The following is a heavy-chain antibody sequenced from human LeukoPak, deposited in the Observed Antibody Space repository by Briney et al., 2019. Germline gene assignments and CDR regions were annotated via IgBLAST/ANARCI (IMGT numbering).Heavy chain of an antibody. Sequence: SETLSLTCAVYGGSFSGYYWSWIRHPPGKGLEWIGKINHSGSTNYNPSLKSRVTISVDTSKNQFSLKLSSVTAADTAVYYCARAPLVDWAFDYWGQGTLVTVSS. V-gene: IGHV4-34*01. CDR3: ARAPLVDWAFDY. CDR1: GGSFSGYY. J-gene: IGHJ4*02. D-gene: IGHD3/OR15-3a*01. CDR2: INHSGST.